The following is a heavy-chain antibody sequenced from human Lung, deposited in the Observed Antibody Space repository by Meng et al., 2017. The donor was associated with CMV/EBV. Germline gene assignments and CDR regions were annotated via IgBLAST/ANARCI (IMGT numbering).Heavy chain of an antibody. CDR3: VTETGYNYDN. J-gene: IGHJ4*02. CDR2: IYFSGNT. V-gene: IGHV4-39*07. Sequence: QLQLQDPGPGQVQPSQTLSLTCCVAAGSISSSSYCWGWIRQSPGKGLDWIGSIYFSGNTYSNPSLKSRVTMSVGTAQNKFSLTLRSVTAADTALYYCVTETGYNYDNWGQGALVTVSS. D-gene: IGHD5-24*01. CDR1: AGSISSSSYC.